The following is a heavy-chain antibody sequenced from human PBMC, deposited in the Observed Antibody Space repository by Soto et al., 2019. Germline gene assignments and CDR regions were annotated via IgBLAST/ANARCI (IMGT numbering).Heavy chain of an antibody. V-gene: IGHV3-30*03. Sequence: QVQLVESGGGVVQPGRSLRLSCAASGFVFRNFGMHWVRRGPGKGLEWVATISGDGNDKYYPDSMKGRFTISRDNFNNTMYLQLNGLRPEDTAVYHCVQGASRAQQPLESWGQGVLVTVSS. CDR3: VQGASRAQQPLES. CDR2: ISGDGNDK. J-gene: IGHJ4*02. CDR1: GFVFRNFG. D-gene: IGHD1-26*01.